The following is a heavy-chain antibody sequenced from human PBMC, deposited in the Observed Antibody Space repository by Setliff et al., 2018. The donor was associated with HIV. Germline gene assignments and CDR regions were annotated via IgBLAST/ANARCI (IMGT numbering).Heavy chain of an antibody. V-gene: IGHV1-2*06. CDR1: GYTFTDYY. CDR2: INPNSGGT. Sequence: ASVKVSCKASGYTFTDYYIHWVRQAPGQGLEWMGRINPNSGGTNYAQKFQGRVTMTRDRSISTAYMELSRLISADTAVYYCARWHSYYDFWSGYYRYYMDVWGKGTTVTVSS. J-gene: IGHJ6*03. D-gene: IGHD3-3*01. CDR3: ARWHSYYDFWSGYYRYYMDV.